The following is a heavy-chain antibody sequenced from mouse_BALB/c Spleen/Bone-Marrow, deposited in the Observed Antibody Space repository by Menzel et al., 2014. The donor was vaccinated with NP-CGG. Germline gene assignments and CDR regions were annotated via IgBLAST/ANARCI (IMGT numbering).Heavy chain of an antibody. D-gene: IGHD3-1*01. J-gene: IGHJ1*01. CDR3: ARDRGRYRYFDV. CDR1: GFTFSDYG. V-gene: IGHV5-15*02. CDR2: ISNLAYSI. Sequence: EVKLVESGGGLVQPGGSRKLSCAASGFTFSDYGMAWVRQAPGKGPEWVASISNLAYSIYYADTVTGRFTISRENAKNTLYLEMSSLRSEDTAMYYCARDRGRYRYFDVWGAGTTVTVSS.